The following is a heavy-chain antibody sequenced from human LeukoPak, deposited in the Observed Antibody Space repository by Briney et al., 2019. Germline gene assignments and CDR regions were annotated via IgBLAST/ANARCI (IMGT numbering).Heavy chain of an antibody. CDR3: AGYPVDTAMVTGYFDC. CDR1: GGSFSGYY. J-gene: IGHJ4*02. D-gene: IGHD5-18*01. V-gene: IGHV4-34*01. Sequence: PSETLSLTCAVYGGSFSGYYWSWIRQPPGKGLEWIGEINHSGSTNYNPSLKSRVTISVDTSKNQFSLKLSSVTAADTAVYYCAGYPVDTAMVTGYFDCWGQGTLVTVSS. CDR2: INHSGST.